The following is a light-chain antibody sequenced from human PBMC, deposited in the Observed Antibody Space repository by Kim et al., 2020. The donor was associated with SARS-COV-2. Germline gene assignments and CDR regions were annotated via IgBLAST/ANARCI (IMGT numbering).Light chain of an antibody. CDR3: QQYGSPPHT. CDR1: QSVSSSY. CDR2: GAS. V-gene: IGKV3-20*01. J-gene: IGKJ2*01. Sequence: EIVMTQSPGTLSLSPGERATLSCRASQSVSSSYLACYQQTPGQAPRLLFYGASSRATSLPDRFGGSGSGTDFTLTISRLEPEVSAVYYYQQYGSPPHTFGQGTKLEIK.